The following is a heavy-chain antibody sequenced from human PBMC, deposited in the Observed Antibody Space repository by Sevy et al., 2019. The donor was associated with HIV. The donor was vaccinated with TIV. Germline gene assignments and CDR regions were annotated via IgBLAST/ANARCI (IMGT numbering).Heavy chain of an antibody. CDR1: GGTFSSYG. J-gene: IGHJ4*02. CDR2: IIPIFGTV. V-gene: IGHV1-69*13. Sequence: ASVKVSCKASGGTFSSYGISWVRQAPGQGLEWMGGIIPIFGTVNYAQKFQGRVTITADESTKPAVMEHSSLGSEDTAFNFWARGGGNGWFYFDYWGQETLVTVSS. D-gene: IGHD6-19*01. CDR3: ARGGGNGWFYFDY.